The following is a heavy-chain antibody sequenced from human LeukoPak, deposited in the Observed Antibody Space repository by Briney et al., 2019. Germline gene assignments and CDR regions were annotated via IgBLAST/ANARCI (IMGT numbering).Heavy chain of an antibody. V-gene: IGHV4-30-4*07. CDR1: GGSISSGGYS. D-gene: IGHD3-10*01. Sequence: PSETLSLTCAVSGGSISSGGYSWSWIRQPPGKGLEWIGYIYYSGGTYYNPSLKSRVTISVGTSKNQFSLKLSSVTAADTAVYYCARGVGITMVRETLYYFDYWGQGTLVTVSS. CDR3: ARGVGITMVRETLYYFDY. J-gene: IGHJ4*02. CDR2: IYYSGGT.